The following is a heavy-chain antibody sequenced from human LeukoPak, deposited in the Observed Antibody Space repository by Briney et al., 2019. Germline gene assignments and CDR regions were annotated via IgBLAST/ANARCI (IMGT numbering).Heavy chain of an antibody. Sequence: GGSLRLSCAASGFTFSDYYMSWIRQAPGKGLEWVSYISSSSSYTSYADSVKGRFTISRDNAKNSLYLQMNSLRAEDTAVYYCARGGFCTGTSCSPSAPAPYYYYGMDVWGQGTTVTVSS. V-gene: IGHV3-11*06. CDR1: GFTFSDYY. CDR3: ARGGFCTGTSCSPSAPAPYYYYGMDV. J-gene: IGHJ6*02. CDR2: ISSSSSYT. D-gene: IGHD2-2*01.